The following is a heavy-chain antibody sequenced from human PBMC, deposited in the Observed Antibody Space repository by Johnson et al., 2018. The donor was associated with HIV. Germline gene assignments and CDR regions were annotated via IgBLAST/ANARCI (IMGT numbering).Heavy chain of an antibody. CDR2: ISFDGNLK. J-gene: IGHJ3*02. CDR1: GLSFSNFG. Sequence: QVQLVESGGGVVQPGKSLTLSCVGSGLSFSNFGIHWVRQAPGKGPEWVAVISFDGNLKQYADSVKGRFTIPRDNSNNTLYLQMSSLRVEDTAVYVCARGRISMTVVDLRGGGFDIWGQGTKVTVSS. D-gene: IGHD3-22*01. CDR3: ARGRISMTVVDLRGGGFDI. V-gene: IGHV3-33*08.